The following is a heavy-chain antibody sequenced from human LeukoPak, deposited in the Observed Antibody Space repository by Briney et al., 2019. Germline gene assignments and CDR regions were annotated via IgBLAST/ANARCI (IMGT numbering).Heavy chain of an antibody. J-gene: IGHJ4*02. CDR3: ARVRGYSWFDY. Sequence: SETLSLTCTVSRDSVSSSSYYWGWIRQPPGKGLEWIGSIYYSGSTYYNPSLKSRVTISVDTSKNQFSLKLSSVTAADTAVYYCARVRGYSWFDYWGQGTLVTVSS. D-gene: IGHD5-18*01. CDR1: RDSVSSSSYY. CDR2: IYYSGST. V-gene: IGHV4-39*07.